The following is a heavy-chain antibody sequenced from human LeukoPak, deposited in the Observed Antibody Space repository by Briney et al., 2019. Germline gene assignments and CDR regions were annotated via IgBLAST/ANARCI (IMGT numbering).Heavy chain of an antibody. J-gene: IGHJ4*02. CDR2: RQQDGSEK. CDR3: ARDLHIVVVPTTPGF. D-gene: IGHD2-2*01. Sequence: GGSLRLSCAASGFTLSNYWMSWVRQAPGKGLEWVANRQQDGSEKYYVDSVKGRFTISRDNAKNSLYLQMNSLRAEDTAVYYCARDLHIVVVPTTPGFWGQGTLVTVSS. V-gene: IGHV3-7*03. CDR1: GFTLSNYW.